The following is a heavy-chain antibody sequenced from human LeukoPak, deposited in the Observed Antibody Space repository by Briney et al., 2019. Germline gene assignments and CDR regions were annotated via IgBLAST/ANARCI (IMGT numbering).Heavy chain of an antibody. D-gene: IGHD1-26*01. CDR2: IKRDGSEK. CDR3: AKAIGTFHLDY. J-gene: IGHJ4*02. Sequence: GGSLRLSCAAAGFTFTDFWMSWVRQAPGKGLEWVANIKRDGSEKYYVDSVKGRFTISRDNAKNSLYLQLKSLRTEDTAVYYCAKAIGTFHLDYWGQGTLVTVSS. V-gene: IGHV3-7*01. CDR1: GFTFTDFW.